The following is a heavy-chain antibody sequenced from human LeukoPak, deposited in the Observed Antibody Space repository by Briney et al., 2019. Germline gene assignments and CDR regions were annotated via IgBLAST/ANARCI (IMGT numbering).Heavy chain of an antibody. D-gene: IGHD5-12*01. J-gene: IGHJ4*02. Sequence: GGSLRLSCAASGFTFSSYAMSWVRQAPGRGLEWVSAISGSSGSTYYADSVKGRFTISRDNSKNTLYLQMNSLRAEDTAVYYCAKDRPKRGYSGYDPGDYWGQGTLVTVSS. CDR2: ISGSSGST. CDR3: AKDRPKRGYSGYDPGDY. CDR1: GFTFSSYA. V-gene: IGHV3-23*01.